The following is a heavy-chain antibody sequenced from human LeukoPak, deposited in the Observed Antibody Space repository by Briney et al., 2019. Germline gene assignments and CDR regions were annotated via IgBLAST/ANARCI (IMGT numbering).Heavy chain of an antibody. V-gene: IGHV3-48*03. CDR2: ISSSGSTI. Sequence: GGSLRLSCAASGFTFSSYEMNWVRQAPGKGLEWVSYISSSGSTIYYADSVKGRFTISRDNAKNSLYLQMNSLRAEDTAVYYCARALLYSPGSFDYWGQGTLVTVSS. CDR1: GFTFSSYE. J-gene: IGHJ4*02. D-gene: IGHD3-10*02. CDR3: ARALLYSPGSFDY.